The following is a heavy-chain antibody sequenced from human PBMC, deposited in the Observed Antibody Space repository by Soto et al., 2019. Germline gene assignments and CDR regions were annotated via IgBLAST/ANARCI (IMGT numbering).Heavy chain of an antibody. Sequence: GGSLRLSCAASGFTVSSNYMSWVRQAPGKGLEWVSVIYSGGYTYYADSVKGRFSISRDNSKNTLYLQMNSLRAEDTAVFYCAGSKDFFGYYFDYWGQGTLVTVSS. CDR2: IYSGGYT. V-gene: IGHV3-66*01. D-gene: IGHD3-3*01. CDR1: GFTVSSNY. J-gene: IGHJ4*02. CDR3: AGSKDFFGYYFDY.